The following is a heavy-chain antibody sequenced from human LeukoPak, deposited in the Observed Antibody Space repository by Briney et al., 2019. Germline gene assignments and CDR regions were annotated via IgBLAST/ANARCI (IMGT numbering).Heavy chain of an antibody. CDR2: LQYRGST. J-gene: IGHJ4*02. CDR1: GGSISSSSSY. V-gene: IGHV4-39*07. D-gene: IGHD5-18*01. Sequence: SETLSLTCSVSGGSISSSSSYWGWIRQSPGKGLEWIGSLQYRGSTYYNPSLKSRVTISVDTSKNQFSLKLSSVTAADTAVYYCARDIGYSNGFDYWGQGTLVTVSS. CDR3: ARDIGYSNGFDY.